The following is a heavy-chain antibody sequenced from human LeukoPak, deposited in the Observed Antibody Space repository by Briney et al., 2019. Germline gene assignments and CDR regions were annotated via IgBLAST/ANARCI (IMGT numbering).Heavy chain of an antibody. V-gene: IGHV5-51*01. CDR2: FYPVDADT. J-gene: IGHJ4*02. CDR3: ARLSGVYSSSSMGY. D-gene: IGHD6-6*01. Sequence: NRGESLNISCKGFGYSFASYSITWLRQMPGKGLDWMEIFYPVDADTSNNPPFQGQVTTSATKSISTAYMQWSSLKASDTAMYYCARLSGVYSSSSMGYWGQGTLVTVSS. CDR1: GYSFASYS.